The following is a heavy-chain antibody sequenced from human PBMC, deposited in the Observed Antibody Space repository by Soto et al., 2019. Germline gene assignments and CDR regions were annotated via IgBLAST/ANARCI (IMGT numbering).Heavy chain of an antibody. Sequence: PSETLSLTCTVSEGSSSSYYGSWIRQPPGKGLEWIGYIYYSGSTNYNPSLKSRVTISVDTSKNQFSLKLSSVTAADTAVYYCAREGYSSGYYYYYGMDVWGQGTTVTVSS. J-gene: IGHJ6*02. CDR3: AREGYSSGYYYYYGMDV. V-gene: IGHV4-59*01. D-gene: IGHD3-22*01. CDR1: EGSSSSYY. CDR2: IYYSGST.